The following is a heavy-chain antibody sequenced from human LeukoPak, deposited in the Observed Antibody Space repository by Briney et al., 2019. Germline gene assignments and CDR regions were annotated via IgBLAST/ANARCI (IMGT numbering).Heavy chain of an antibody. J-gene: IGHJ4*02. CDR2: INHSGST. V-gene: IGHV4-39*07. CDR3: ARGLGLRWGNGLWY. Sequence: SETLSLTCTVSGGSISSSSAYWGWIRQPPGKGLEWIGEINHSGSTNYNPSLKSRVTISVDTSKNQFSLKLSSVTAADTAVYYCARGLGLRWGNGLWYWGQGTLVTVSS. D-gene: IGHD4-23*01. CDR1: GGSISSSSAY.